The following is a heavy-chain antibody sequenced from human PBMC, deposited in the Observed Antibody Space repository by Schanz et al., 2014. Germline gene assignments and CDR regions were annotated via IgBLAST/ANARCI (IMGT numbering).Heavy chain of an antibody. V-gene: IGHV3-15*02. Sequence: EVKLLESGGTLVRPGGSLRLSCAASGFTFSSYSMNWVRQAPGKGLQWVARIKSKTDGGTRDYAAPVKGRFTISTDDSKNTVYLQMNSLRAEDTAVYYCANNWNLDYWGQGTLVTVSS. CDR2: IKSKTDGGTR. CDR3: ANNWNLDY. CDR1: GFTFSSYS. J-gene: IGHJ4*02. D-gene: IGHD1-20*01.